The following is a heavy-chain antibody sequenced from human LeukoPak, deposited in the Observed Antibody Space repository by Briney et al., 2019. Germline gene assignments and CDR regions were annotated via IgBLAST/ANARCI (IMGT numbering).Heavy chain of an antibody. V-gene: IGHV1-2*02. CDR1: GYTFTGYY. Sequence: ASVKVSCKASGYTFTGYYMHWVRQAPGQGLEWMGWINPNSGGTNYAQKFQGRDTMTRDTSISTAYMELSRLRSDDTAVYYCARLIAAAGTRYNWFDPWGQGTLVTVSS. J-gene: IGHJ5*02. D-gene: IGHD6-13*01. CDR2: INPNSGGT. CDR3: ARLIAAAGTRYNWFDP.